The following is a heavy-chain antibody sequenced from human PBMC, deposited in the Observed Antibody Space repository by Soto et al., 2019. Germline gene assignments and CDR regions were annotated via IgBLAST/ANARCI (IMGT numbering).Heavy chain of an antibody. D-gene: IGHD3-10*01. J-gene: IGHJ6*03. Sequence: GGSLRLSCAASGFTFSSYAMHWVRQAPGKGLEYVSAISSNGGSTYYANSVKGRFTISRDNSKNTLYLQMGSLRAEDMAVYYCARAFGERLDEQYYYYYYYMDVWGKGTTVTVSS. V-gene: IGHV3-64*01. CDR2: ISSNGGST. CDR1: GFTFSSYA. CDR3: ARAFGERLDEQYYYYYYYMDV.